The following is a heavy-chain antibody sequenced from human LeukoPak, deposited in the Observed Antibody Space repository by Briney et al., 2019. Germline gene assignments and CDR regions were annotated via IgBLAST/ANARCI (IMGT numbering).Heavy chain of an antibody. CDR3: ARARDYYDSSPTPYYYYYYMDV. J-gene: IGHJ6*03. D-gene: IGHD3-22*01. Sequence: GASVKVSCKASGYTFTSYDINWVRQATGQGLEWMGWMNPNSGNTGYAQKFQGRVTMTRNTSISTAYMELSSLRSEDTAVYYCARARDYYDSSPTPYYYYYYMDVWGKGTTVTISS. CDR2: MNPNSGNT. V-gene: IGHV1-8*01. CDR1: GYTFTSYD.